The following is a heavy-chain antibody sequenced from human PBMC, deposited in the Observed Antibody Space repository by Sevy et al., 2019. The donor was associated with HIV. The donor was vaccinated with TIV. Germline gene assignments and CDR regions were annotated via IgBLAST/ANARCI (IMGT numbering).Heavy chain of an antibody. CDR1: GFTFDDYA. J-gene: IGHJ3*02. V-gene: IGHV3-9*01. D-gene: IGHD3-10*01. CDR3: VKGTMALIMDLYDPIHI. Sequence: GGSLRLSCAASGFTFDDYAMYWVRQAPGKGLEWVSGITWSSNAIDYADSVKGRFTITIDNAKSSLFLQMNSLRAEDTAVYYCVKGTMALIMDLYDPIHIWGRGTVVTVSS. CDR2: ITWSSNAI.